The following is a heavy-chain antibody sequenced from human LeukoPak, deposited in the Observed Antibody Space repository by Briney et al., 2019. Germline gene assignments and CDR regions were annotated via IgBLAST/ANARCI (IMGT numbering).Heavy chain of an antibody. CDR3: ANSHGGYSGYDTAAGPFDY. Sequence: GGSLRLSCAASGFTFSSYAMSWVRQAPGKGLEWVSSISGSGGSTYYADSVKGRFTISRDNSKNTLYLQMNSLRAEDTAVYYCANSHGGYSGYDTAAGPFDYWDQGTLVTVSS. CDR2: ISGSGGST. D-gene: IGHD5-12*01. V-gene: IGHV3-23*01. J-gene: IGHJ4*02. CDR1: GFTFSSYA.